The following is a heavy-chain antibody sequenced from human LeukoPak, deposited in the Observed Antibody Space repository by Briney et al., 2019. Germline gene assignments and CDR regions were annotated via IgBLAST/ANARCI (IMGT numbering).Heavy chain of an antibody. CDR3: ARAGEGLLAYSFDI. CDR2: ITTTGITT. V-gene: IGHV3-23*01. J-gene: IGHJ3*02. Sequence: GGSLRLSCAASGFTFSTCAMTWVRQIPGKGLEWVSAITTTGITTYYADSVKGRFTISRDNSKNTLYLQMDSLRAEDTAVYYCARAGEGLLAYSFDIWGQGTMVTVSS. CDR1: GFTFSTCA. D-gene: IGHD1-26*01.